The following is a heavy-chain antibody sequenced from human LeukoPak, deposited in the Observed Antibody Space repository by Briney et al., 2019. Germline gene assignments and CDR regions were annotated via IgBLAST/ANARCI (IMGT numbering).Heavy chain of an antibody. CDR1: GYSFTNYW. CDR3: ARHPSYTSGWPLDY. Sequence: GDCLKISCKGSGYSFTNYWIGWVRQMPGKGLEWMGIIYLGDSDTRYSPSFQGQVTISADKSISTAYLQWSSLKASDTAIYYCARHPSYTSGWPLDYWGQGTLVTVSS. V-gene: IGHV5-51*01. D-gene: IGHD6-19*01. CDR2: IYLGDSDT. J-gene: IGHJ4*02.